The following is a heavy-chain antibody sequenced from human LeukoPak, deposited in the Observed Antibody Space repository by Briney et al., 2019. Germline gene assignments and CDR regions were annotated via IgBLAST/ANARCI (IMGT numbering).Heavy chain of an antibody. D-gene: IGHD3-22*01. V-gene: IGHV1-18*01. J-gene: IGHJ4*02. CDR2: ISAYNGNT. Sequence: ASVKVSCKASGYTFTSYGISWVRQAPGQGLEWMGWISAYNGNTNYAQKLQGRVTMTTDTSTSTAYMELKSLRSDDTAVYYCARTVSDSSGYSEAYFDYWGQGTLVTVSS. CDR1: GYTFTSYG. CDR3: ARTVSDSSGYSEAYFDY.